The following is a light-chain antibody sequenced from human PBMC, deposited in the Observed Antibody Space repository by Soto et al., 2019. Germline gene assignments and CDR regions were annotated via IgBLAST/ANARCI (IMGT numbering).Light chain of an antibody. V-gene: IGKV3-15*01. Sequence: EIVMTQSPATLSVSPGERATLSCRASQSVSSNLAWYQQKPVQAPRLLIYGASTRATGITARFSGSGSGTEFTLTISSLQSEAFAVYYGQPYNNWPPWTFGQGTKVESK. CDR3: QPYNNWPPWT. CDR1: QSVSSN. J-gene: IGKJ1*01. CDR2: GAS.